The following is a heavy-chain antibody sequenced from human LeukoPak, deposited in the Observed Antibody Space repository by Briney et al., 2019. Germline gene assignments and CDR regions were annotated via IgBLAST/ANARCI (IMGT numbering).Heavy chain of an antibody. D-gene: IGHD1/OR15-1a*01. CDR2: IKGDGSDT. J-gene: IGHJ5*02. CDR1: GFTFSGYW. Sequence: GGSLRLSXAASGFTFSGYWMHWVRQVPGKGLVWVSCIKGDGSDTTYADSVKGRFTISRDSAKNTLYLQMNSLRVEDMAVYYCARDPRNKGFDPWGQGTLVTVSS. CDR3: ARDPRNKGFDP. V-gene: IGHV3-74*03.